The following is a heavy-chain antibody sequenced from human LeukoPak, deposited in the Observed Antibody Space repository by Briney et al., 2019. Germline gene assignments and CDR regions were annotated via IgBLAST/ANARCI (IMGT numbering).Heavy chain of an antibody. CDR3: ARDQDGPGATVDH. V-gene: IGHV3-74*01. CDR2: INNDGSGT. Sequence: GGSLRLSCAASGFTLSSYWMQWVRQAPGKGLVWVSRINNDGSGTTYADSVKCRFTISRDNAKNTLYLQMNSLRAEDTAIYYCARDQDGPGATVDHWGQGTLVTVSS. D-gene: IGHD1-26*01. J-gene: IGHJ4*02. CDR1: GFTLSSYW.